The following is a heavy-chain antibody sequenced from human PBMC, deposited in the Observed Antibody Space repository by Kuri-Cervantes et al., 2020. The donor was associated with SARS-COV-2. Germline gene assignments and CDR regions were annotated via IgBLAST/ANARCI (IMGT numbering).Heavy chain of an antibody. V-gene: IGHV3-23*01. Sequence: GESLKISCAASGFTLSSYAVYWVRQAPGKGLEWVSAIGSSGGRAFYADSVKGRFTISRDNSKNTLYLQMNSLRAEDTAVYYCARDYGDYSWGQGTLVTVSS. J-gene: IGHJ4*02. CDR3: ARDYGDYS. D-gene: IGHD4-17*01. CDR1: GFTLSSYA. CDR2: IGSSGGRA.